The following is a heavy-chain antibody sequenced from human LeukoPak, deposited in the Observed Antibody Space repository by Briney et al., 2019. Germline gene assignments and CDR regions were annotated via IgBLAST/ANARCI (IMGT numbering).Heavy chain of an antibody. D-gene: IGHD4-17*01. CDR3: ARGPVTTVNWFDP. CDR1: GFTFSSYW. CDR2: IYYSGST. J-gene: IGHJ5*02. Sequence: GSLRLSCAASGFTFSSYWMSWVRQPPGKGLEWIGSIYYSGSTYYNPSLKSRVTISVDTSKNQFSLKLSSVTAADTAVYYCARGPVTTVNWFDPWGQGTLVTVSS. V-gene: IGHV4-39*07.